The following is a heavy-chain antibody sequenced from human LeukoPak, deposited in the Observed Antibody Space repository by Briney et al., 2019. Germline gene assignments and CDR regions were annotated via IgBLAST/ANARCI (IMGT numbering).Heavy chain of an antibody. V-gene: IGHV3-23*01. CDR1: GFTFNTFG. Sequence: GGSLRLSCVASGFTFNTFGMTWVRQAPGKGLEWVSGISDSGGSTYYADPVKGRFTISRDNSKNTLYLQMNSLRAEDTAVYYCASARYFDWSPDYWGQGTLVTVSS. CDR3: ASARYFDWSPDY. J-gene: IGHJ4*02. CDR2: ISDSGGST. D-gene: IGHD3-9*01.